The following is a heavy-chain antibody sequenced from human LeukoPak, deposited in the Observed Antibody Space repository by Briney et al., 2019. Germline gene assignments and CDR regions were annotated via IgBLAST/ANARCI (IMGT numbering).Heavy chain of an antibody. CDR1: GFIFGHYG. Sequence: GGSLRLSCAASGFIFGHYGMHWVRQAPGKGLEWVALIWYDGSDEYYADSVKGRFTISRDNSKNMVYLQMNSLRADDTAVYYCARWGISAAHDALDIWGQGTMVTVSS. CDR2: IWYDGSDE. V-gene: IGHV3-33*08. J-gene: IGHJ3*02. D-gene: IGHD6-13*01. CDR3: ARWGISAAHDALDI.